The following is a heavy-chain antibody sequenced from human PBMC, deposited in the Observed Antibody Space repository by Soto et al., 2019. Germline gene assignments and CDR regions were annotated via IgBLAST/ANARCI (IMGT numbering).Heavy chain of an antibody. CDR1: GFTFSSYG. CDR3: AKIEGVVVVAATIDY. J-gene: IGHJ4*02. Sequence: VQLVESGGGVVQPGRYLRLPCAASGFTFSSYGMHWVRQAPGKGLEWVAVISYDGSNKYYADSVKARFTISRDNSKNTMYLKMNSLRAEDTAVYYCAKIEGVVVVAATIDYWGQGTLVTVSS. CDR2: ISYDGSNK. V-gene: IGHV3-30*18. D-gene: IGHD2-15*01.